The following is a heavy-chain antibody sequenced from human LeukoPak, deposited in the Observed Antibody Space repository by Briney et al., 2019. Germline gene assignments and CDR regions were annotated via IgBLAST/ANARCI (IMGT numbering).Heavy chain of an antibody. D-gene: IGHD6-13*01. CDR2: MNPNSGNT. CDR3: ARGPRRYSSSWYKIRFDP. J-gene: IGHJ5*02. V-gene: IGHV1-8*01. CDR1: GCTFTSYD. Sequence: GASVKVSCKASGCTFTSYDINWVRQATGQGLEWMGWMNPNSGNTGYAQKFQGRVTMTRNTSISTAYMELSSLRSEDTAVYYCARGPRRYSSSWYKIRFDPWGQGTLVTVSS.